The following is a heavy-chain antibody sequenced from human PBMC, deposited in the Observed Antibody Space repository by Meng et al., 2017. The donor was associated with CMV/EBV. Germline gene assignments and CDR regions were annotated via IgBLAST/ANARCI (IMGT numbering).Heavy chain of an antibody. J-gene: IGHJ4*02. D-gene: IGHD6-19*01. CDR3: ARAVGGSGWYYFDY. CDR1: GGSISSSSYY. V-gene: IGHV4-39*07. CDR2: IYYSGST. Sequence: SETLSLTCTVSGGSISSSSYYWGWLRQPPGTGLEWIGSIYYSGSTYYNPSLKSRVTISVDTSKNQFSLKLSSVTAADTAVYYCARAVGGSGWYYFDYWGQGTLVTVSS.